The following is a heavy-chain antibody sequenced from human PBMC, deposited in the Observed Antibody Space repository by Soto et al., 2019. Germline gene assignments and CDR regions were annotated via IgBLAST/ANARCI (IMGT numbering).Heavy chain of an antibody. CDR3: ARDHSSSDYDYYYGMDV. V-gene: IGHV3-53*02. CDR2: IYSGGST. D-gene: IGHD6-6*01. J-gene: IGHJ6*02. CDR1: GFTVSSNY. Sequence: EVQLVETGGGLIQPGGSLRLSCAASGFTVSSNYMSWVRQAPGKGLEWVSVIYSGGSTYYADSVKGRFTISRDNSKNTLYLQKNSLRAEDTAVYYCARDHSSSDYDYYYGMDVWGQGTTVTVSS.